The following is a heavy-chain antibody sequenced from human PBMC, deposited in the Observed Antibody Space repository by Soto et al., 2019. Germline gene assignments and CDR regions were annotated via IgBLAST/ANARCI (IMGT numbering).Heavy chain of an antibody. CDR2: IYASRST. Sequence: PETLALSCTVSVRSLSIYYWGWIRQPAGNGLDLIGIIYASRSTNYNPSLKSRVTMSVDTSKNQFSLKLSSVTAADTAVYYCARDFDCSSTRSYGGGFDPWGQGTMVTVSS. CDR1: VRSLSIYY. J-gene: IGHJ5*02. D-gene: IGHD2-2*01. V-gene: IGHV4-4*07. CDR3: ARDFDCSSTRSYGGGFDP.